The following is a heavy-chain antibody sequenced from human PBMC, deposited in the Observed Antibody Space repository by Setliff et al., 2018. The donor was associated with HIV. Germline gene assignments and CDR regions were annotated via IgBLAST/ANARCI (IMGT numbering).Heavy chain of an antibody. CDR1: GFTFSSYS. Sequence: GGSLRLSCAASGFTFSSYSMNWVRQAPGKGLEWVSSISSSSSYIYYVDSLKGRFTISRDNAKNSLYLQMNSLRAEDTAVYYCAKDYWSYGSSWYYLDYWGQGTLVTVSS. CDR3: AKDYWSYGSSWYYLDY. CDR2: ISSSSSYI. J-gene: IGHJ4*02. V-gene: IGHV3-21*01. D-gene: IGHD3-22*01.